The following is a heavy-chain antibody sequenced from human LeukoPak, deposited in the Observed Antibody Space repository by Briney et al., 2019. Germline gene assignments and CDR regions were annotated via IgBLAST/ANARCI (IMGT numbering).Heavy chain of an antibody. Sequence: PSETLSLTCTVSGGSISSSSYYWGWIRQPPGKGLEWIGSIYYSGSTYYNPSLQSRTVVSVDPSKNQFSLELSSVTAADTAVYYCARGRGPAFYYGSESSNIDNWGQGTLVTVSS. D-gene: IGHD3-10*01. CDR1: GGSISSSSYY. CDR3: ARGRGPAFYYGSESSNIDN. J-gene: IGHJ4*02. V-gene: IGHV4-39*07. CDR2: IYYSGST.